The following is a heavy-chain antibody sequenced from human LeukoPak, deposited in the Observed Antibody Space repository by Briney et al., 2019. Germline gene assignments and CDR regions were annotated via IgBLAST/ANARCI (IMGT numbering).Heavy chain of an antibody. Sequence: PSETLSLTCTVSGASISTYYLSWIRQPAGQGLEWIGRGYSSGSASYNPPLTRRGTISVDTTTNQFSLKLSSVTGADTAAYCCWHGRRGEINWLVTWGQGTLVTVSP. CDR1: GASISTYY. V-gene: IGHV4-4*07. D-gene: IGHD3-16*01. J-gene: IGHJ5*02. CDR3: WHGRRGEINWLVT. CDR2: GYSSGSA.